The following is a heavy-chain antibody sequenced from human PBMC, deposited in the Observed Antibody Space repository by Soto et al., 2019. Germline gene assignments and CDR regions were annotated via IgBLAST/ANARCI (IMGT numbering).Heavy chain of an antibody. D-gene: IGHD6-19*01. J-gene: IGHJ4*02. Sequence: SETLSLTCTVSGGSISSYYWSWIRQPPGKGLEWIGYVYSSGSTNYSPSLQSRVAISIDTSKRQFFLKLTSVTAADTALYYCARHWWSSGSYLVFDSWGQGTQVTVSS. CDR3: ARHWWSSGSYLVFDS. CDR2: VYSSGST. CDR1: GGSISSYY. V-gene: IGHV4-59*08.